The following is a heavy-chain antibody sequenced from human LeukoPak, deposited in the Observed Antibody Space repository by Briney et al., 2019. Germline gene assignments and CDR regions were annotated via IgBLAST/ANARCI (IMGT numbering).Heavy chain of an antibody. CDR3: ARGLPATLLDY. V-gene: IGHV3-11*01. CDR1: GFTVSSTY. CDR2: ISSSGSTI. D-gene: IGHD2-2*01. Sequence: GGSLRLSCAASGFTVSSTYVSWVRQAPGKGLEWVSYISSSGSTIYYADSVKGRFTISRDNAKNSLYLQMNSLRAEDTAIYYCARGLPATLLDYWGQGTLVTVSS. J-gene: IGHJ4*02.